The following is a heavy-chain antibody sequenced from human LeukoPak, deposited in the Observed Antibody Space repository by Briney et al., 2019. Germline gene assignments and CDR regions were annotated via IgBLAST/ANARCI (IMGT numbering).Heavy chain of an antibody. J-gene: IGHJ4*02. CDR3: ARGDGDYTPIDY. Sequence: ASVKVSCKASGYTFTGYYMHWVRQAPGQGLEWMGRINPNSGGTNYAQKFQGRVTMTRDTSISTAYMELSRLRSDDTAVYYCARGDGDYTPIDYWGQGTLVTVSS. CDR1: GYTFTGYY. D-gene: IGHD4-11*01. CDR2: INPNSGGT. V-gene: IGHV1-2*06.